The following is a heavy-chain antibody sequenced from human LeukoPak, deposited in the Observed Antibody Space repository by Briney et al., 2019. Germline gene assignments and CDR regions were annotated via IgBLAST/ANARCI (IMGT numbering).Heavy chain of an antibody. V-gene: IGHV1-2*02. J-gene: IGHJ4*02. CDR2: INPNSGGT. CDR1: GYTFTGYY. Sequence: ASVKVSCKASGYTFTGYYMHWVRQAPGQGLEWMGWINPNSGGTNYAQKFQGRVTMTRDTSISTAYMEPSRLRSDDTAVYYCAIPGKLGYCSGGSCYSFDYWGQGTLVTVSS. CDR3: AIPGKLGYCSGGSCYSFDY. D-gene: IGHD2-15*01.